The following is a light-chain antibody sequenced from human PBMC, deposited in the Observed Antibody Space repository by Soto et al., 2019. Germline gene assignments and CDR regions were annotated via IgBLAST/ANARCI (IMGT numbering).Light chain of an antibody. CDR3: SSYTSSTAYV. J-gene: IGLJ1*01. V-gene: IGLV2-14*01. CDR1: YSDIGSYNY. CDR2: EVS. Sequence: QSVLTQVASVSGSPGQSVTMSCTGSYSDIGSYNYVSWYQLHPGKAPKLMVYEVSNRPSGVSNRFSGSESGNTASLTISGLQAEDEADYYCSSYTSSTAYVFGTGTKVTVL.